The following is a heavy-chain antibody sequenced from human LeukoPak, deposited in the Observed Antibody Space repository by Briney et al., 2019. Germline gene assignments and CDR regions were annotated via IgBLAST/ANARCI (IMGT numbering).Heavy chain of an antibody. J-gene: IGHJ4*02. V-gene: IGHV3-64*01. CDR1: GFTFSSYA. CDR2: ISSNGGST. CDR3: ARDRCSSTSCLLDY. Sequence: GGSLRLSCAASGFTFSSYAMHWVRQAPGKGLEYVSAISSNGGSTYYANSVRGRFTISRDNSKDTLYLQMGSLRAEDMAVYYCARDRCSSTSCLLDYWGQGTLVTVS. D-gene: IGHD2-2*01.